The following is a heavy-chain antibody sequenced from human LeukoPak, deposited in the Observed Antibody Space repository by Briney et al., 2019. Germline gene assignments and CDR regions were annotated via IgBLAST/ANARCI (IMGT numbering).Heavy chain of an antibody. V-gene: IGHV3-30*01. CDR2: ISYDGSHT. CDR3: AREEQELVRDYYMDV. D-gene: IGHD6-13*01. J-gene: IGHJ6*03. Sequence: PGGSLRLSCAASGFIFSNFAMHWVRQAPGKGLEWVALISYDGSHTYYADSMKGRFTISRDNSRNVLYLQMTSLSGDDSAVYYCAREEQELVRDYYMDVWGKGTTVTLSS. CDR1: GFIFSNFA.